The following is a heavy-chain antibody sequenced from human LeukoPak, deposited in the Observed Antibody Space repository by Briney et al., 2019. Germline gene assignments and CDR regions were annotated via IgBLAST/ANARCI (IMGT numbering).Heavy chain of an antibody. CDR3: ARHSSRDIPVLLWFGELFPPFDY. D-gene: IGHD3-10*01. CDR1: GYSISSGYY. V-gene: IGHV4-38-2*01. J-gene: IGHJ4*02. CDR2: IYYSGST. Sequence: PSETLSLTCAVSGYSISSGYYWGWIRQPPGKGLEWIGSIYYSGSTYYNPSLKSRVTISVDTSKNQFSLKLSSVTAADTAVYYCARHSSRDIPVLLWFGELFPPFDYWGQGTLVTVSS.